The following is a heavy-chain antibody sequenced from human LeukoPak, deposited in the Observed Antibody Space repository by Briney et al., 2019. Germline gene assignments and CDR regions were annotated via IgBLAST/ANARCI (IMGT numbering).Heavy chain of an antibody. V-gene: IGHV5-51*01. J-gene: IGHJ6*03. Sequence: GESLKISCKGSGYSFTSYWIGWVRQMPGKGLEWMGIIYPGDSNTRYSPSFQGQVTISADKSITTAYLQWSSLKASDTAMYYRARLGYGGNSPVDHYYYMDVWGKGTTVTVSS. CDR1: GYSFTSYW. D-gene: IGHD4-23*01. CDR2: IYPGDSNT. CDR3: ARLGYGGNSPVDHYYYMDV.